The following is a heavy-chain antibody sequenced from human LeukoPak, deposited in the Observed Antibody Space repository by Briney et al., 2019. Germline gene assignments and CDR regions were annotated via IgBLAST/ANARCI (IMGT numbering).Heavy chain of an antibody. CDR1: GFTFSDYA. J-gene: IGHJ4*02. CDR3: ARDLLAAAGIGY. V-gene: IGHV3-7*01. CDR2: IKQDGSEK. Sequence: GTSLRLSCAASGFTFSDYAMHWVRQAPGKGLEWVANIKQDGSEKYYVDSVKGRFTISRDNAKNSLYLQMNSLRAEDTAVYYCARDLLAAAGIGYWGQGTLVTVSS. D-gene: IGHD6-13*01.